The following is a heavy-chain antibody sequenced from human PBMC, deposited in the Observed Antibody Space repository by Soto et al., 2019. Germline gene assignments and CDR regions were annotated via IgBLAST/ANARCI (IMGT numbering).Heavy chain of an antibody. Sequence: QVRLVQSGAEVKQPGASVKVSCKASGYAFTTYGFSWVRQAPGQGLEWMGWISAYNGNRNYAQNLQGRVTMTTDTSTSTPYMELRNRRSDDTAIYYCAREGLLGYWGQGILVTVSS. CDR1: GYAFTTYG. CDR2: ISAYNGNR. V-gene: IGHV1-18*01. J-gene: IGHJ4*02. CDR3: AREGLLGY. D-gene: IGHD2-15*01.